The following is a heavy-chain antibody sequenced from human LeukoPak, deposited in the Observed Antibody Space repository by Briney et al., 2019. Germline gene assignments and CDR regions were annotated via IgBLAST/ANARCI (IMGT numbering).Heavy chain of an antibody. CDR1: GFTFSSYA. CDR2: IKQDGSEK. CDR3: ARPGAYYYGSGSYSPPDY. V-gene: IGHV3-7*01. D-gene: IGHD3-10*01. Sequence: GRSLRLSCAASGFTFSSYAMSWVRQAPGKGLEWVANIKQDGSEKYYVDSVKGQFTISRDNAKNSLYLQMNSLRAEDTAVYYCARPGAYYYGSGSYSPPDYWGQGTLVTVSS. J-gene: IGHJ4*02.